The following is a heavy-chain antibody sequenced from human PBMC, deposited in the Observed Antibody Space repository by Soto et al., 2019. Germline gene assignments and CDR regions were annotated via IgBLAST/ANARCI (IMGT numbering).Heavy chain of an antibody. Sequence: EVQLLESGGGLVQPGGSLRLSCAASGFTFSSYAMRWVRQAPVKGLEWVSAISGSGGSTYYADSVKGRFTISRDNSKNTLYLQMNSLRAEATAVYYCARRGSGSYYDYWGQGTLVHVSS. J-gene: IGHJ4*02. V-gene: IGHV3-23*01. CDR2: ISGSGGST. D-gene: IGHD1-26*01. CDR3: ARRGSGSYYDY. CDR1: GFTFSSYA.